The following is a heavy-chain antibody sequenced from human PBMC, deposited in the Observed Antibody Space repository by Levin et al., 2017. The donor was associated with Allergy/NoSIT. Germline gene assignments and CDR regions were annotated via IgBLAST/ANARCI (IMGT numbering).Heavy chain of an antibody. CDR1: SGSISSSSFY. Sequence: SQTLSLTCTVSSGSISSSSFYWGWIRQPPGKGLEWIGNIFFSGSTYYNPSLGSRLTMSVDTSNNQFSLRLSSVTAADTAVYYCGAFRRVLPWFDYWGQGTLVTVSS. CDR3: GAFRRVLPWFDY. V-gene: IGHV4-39*07. D-gene: IGHD3-16*01. CDR2: IFFSGST. J-gene: IGHJ4*02.